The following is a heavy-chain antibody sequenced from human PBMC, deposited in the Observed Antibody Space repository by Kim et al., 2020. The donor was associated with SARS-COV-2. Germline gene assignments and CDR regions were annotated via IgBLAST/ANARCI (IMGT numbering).Heavy chain of an antibody. CDR2: IRSKAYGGKT. D-gene: IGHD2-2*01. Sequence: GGSLRLSCTASGFTFGDYAMSWFRQAPGKGLEWVGFIRSKAYGGKTEYAASVRRRFTISRYEYKSIAYLQINSLKTEDTAVYYCTRDLFSSTSCYYYYYNGMDVWGQGTTVTVSS. CDR3: TRDLFSSTSCYYYYYNGMDV. CDR1: GFTFGDYA. J-gene: IGHJ6*02. V-gene: IGHV3-49*03.